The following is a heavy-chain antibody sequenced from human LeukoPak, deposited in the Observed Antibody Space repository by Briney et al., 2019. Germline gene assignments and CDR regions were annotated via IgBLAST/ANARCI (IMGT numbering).Heavy chain of an antibody. V-gene: IGHV5-51*01. CDR2: IYPGDSDT. J-gene: IGHJ4*02. CDR1: GYSFTSYW. Sequence: GASLKISCKGSGYSFTSYWIGWVRQMPGNGLEWMGIIYPGDSDTRYSPSFPGQVPISADKSIRTAYLQWSSLKASDTAMYYCARVSYCSSTSCYFDYWGQGTLATVSS. D-gene: IGHD2-2*01. CDR3: ARVSYCSSTSCYFDY.